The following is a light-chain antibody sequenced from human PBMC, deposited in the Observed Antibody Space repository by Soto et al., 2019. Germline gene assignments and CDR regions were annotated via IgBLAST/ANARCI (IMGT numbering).Light chain of an antibody. CDR3: QQYGDSRWT. V-gene: IGKV3-20*01. Sequence: EIMLTQSPGTLSLSPGERATLFCRASQSVSSTYLAWYQRKPGQAPRLLIYSASHRATGIPDRFSGSESGTDFTLTISRLEPEDFAVYYCQQYGDSRWTSGQGTMVDIK. J-gene: IGKJ1*01. CDR1: QSVSSTY. CDR2: SAS.